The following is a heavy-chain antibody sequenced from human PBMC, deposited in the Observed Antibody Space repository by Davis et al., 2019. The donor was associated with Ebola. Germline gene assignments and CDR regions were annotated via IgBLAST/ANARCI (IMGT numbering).Heavy chain of an antibody. J-gene: IGHJ6*02. CDR3: ARADYTELYYYGMDV. CDR1: GFTFSSYW. CDR2: INSDGSST. D-gene: IGHD4-11*01. Sequence: GESLKISCAASGFTFSSYWMHWVRQVPGKGLVWVSRINSDGSSTSYADSVKGRFTISRDNAKNSLYLQMNSLRDEDTAVYYCARADYTELYYYGMDVWGQGTTVTVSS. V-gene: IGHV3-74*01.